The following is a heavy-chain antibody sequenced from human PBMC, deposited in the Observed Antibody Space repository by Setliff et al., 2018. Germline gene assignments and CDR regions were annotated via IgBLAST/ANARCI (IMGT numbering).Heavy chain of an antibody. D-gene: IGHD6-13*01. Sequence: PGESLKISCAASGFTFSSYGMHWVRQAPGKGLEWVAVISYDGSNKYYADSVKGRFTISRDNSKNTLYLQMNSLRSEDTAVYYCARTYSSSWYYYYGMDVWGQGTTVTVSS. CDR2: ISYDGSNK. CDR1: GFTFSSYG. J-gene: IGHJ6*02. V-gene: IGHV3-30*03. CDR3: ARTYSSSWYYYYGMDV.